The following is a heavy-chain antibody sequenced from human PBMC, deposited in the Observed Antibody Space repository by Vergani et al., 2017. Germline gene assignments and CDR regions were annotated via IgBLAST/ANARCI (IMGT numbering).Heavy chain of an antibody. CDR3: GKDRGGGIPAADY. CDR2: NSWNSGSI. CDR1: GFRFDDYA. Sequence: EVQLVASGGGLVQPGRSLRLSCAVSGFRFDDYAMHWVRQAPGKGLEWGSRNSWNSGSIGYADSVKGRFTIARENGKNTLDMQMKSLITEDTAMYYGGKDRGGGIPAADYWGQGTLVTVSS. D-gene: IGHD2-2*01. V-gene: IGHV3-9*01. J-gene: IGHJ4*02.